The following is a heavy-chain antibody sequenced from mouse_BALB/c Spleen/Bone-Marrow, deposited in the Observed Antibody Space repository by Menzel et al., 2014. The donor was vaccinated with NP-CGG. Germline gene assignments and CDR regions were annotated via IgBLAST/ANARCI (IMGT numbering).Heavy chain of an antibody. CDR1: GYTFXSYW. D-gene: IGHD2-13*01. CDR2: IIPSNGRS. CDR3: ARTYGDSPYFYAMDY. V-gene: IGHV1S81*02. Sequence: QVQLKQSGAELVKPGTSVKLSCKTSGYTFXSYWMHWVKQRPGQGLEWIGEIIPSNGRSNYNEKLKNKATLTVDKSSSTAYVQPSSLTSEDSAVYFCARTYGDSPYFYAMDYWGQGTSVTVSS. J-gene: IGHJ4*01.